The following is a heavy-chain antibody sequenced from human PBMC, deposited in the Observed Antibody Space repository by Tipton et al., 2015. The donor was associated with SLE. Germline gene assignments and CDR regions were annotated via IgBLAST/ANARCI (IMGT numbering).Heavy chain of an antibody. D-gene: IGHD2-15*01. J-gene: IGHJ4*02. Sequence: LRLSCTVSGGSISSSSYCWGWIRQPPGKGLEWIGSIYYSGSTYYNPSLKSRVTISVDTSKNQFSLKLSSVTAADTAVYYCARHGGYCSGGSCFDYWGQGTLVTVSS. CDR3: ARHGGYCSGGSCFDY. V-gene: IGHV4-39*01. CDR1: GGSISSSSYC. CDR2: IYYSGST.